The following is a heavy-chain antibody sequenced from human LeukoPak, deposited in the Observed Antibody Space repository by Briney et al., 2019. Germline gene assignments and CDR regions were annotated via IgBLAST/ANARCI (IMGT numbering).Heavy chain of an antibody. CDR3: ARTSAWNGAPSV. D-gene: IGHD1-1*01. Sequence: SETLSLTCAVYGGSFSGYYWSWIRQPPGKGLEWIGEINHSGSSNYNPSLKSRVTISVDTSKNQFSLKLSSVTAADTAVYYCARTSAWNGAPSVWGQGTLVTVSS. J-gene: IGHJ4*02. CDR2: INHSGSS. V-gene: IGHV4-34*01. CDR1: GGSFSGYY.